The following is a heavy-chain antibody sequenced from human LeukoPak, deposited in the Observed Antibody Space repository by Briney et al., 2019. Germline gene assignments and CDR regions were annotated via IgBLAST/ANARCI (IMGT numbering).Heavy chain of an antibody. CDR1: GGTFSSYA. CDR3: ARWGYDILTGYNYGMDV. J-gene: IGHJ6*02. V-gene: IGHV1-69*04. D-gene: IGHD3-9*01. CDR2: IIPILGIA. Sequence: ASVKVSCKASGGTFSSYAISWVRQSPGQGLEWMGRIIPILGIANYAQKFQGRVTITADKSTSTACMELSSLRSEDTAVYYCARWGYDILTGYNYGMDVWGQGTTVTVSS.